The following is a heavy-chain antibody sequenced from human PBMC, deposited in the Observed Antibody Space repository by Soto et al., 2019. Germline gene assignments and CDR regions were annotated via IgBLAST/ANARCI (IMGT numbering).Heavy chain of an antibody. Sequence: QVQLEQSGAEVKKPGASVKVSCKASGYTFTSYDINWMRQATGQGLEWMGWMNPNSGNTGYAQKFQGRVTMTRNTSISTAYMELSSLRSEDTAVYYCSRGEYHDDAFDIWGQGTMVTVSS. CDR2: MNPNSGNT. CDR1: GYTFTSYD. V-gene: IGHV1-8*01. D-gene: IGHD2-15*01. CDR3: SRGEYHDDAFDI. J-gene: IGHJ3*02.